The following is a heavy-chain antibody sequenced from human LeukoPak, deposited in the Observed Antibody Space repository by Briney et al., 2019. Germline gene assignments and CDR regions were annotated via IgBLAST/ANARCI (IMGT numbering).Heavy chain of an antibody. CDR3: AKDDGGHYYYGMDV. J-gene: IGHJ6*02. V-gene: IGHV3-53*01. CDR2: ISSGGST. Sequence: GGSLRLSCAASGFTVSSDYMGWVRQAPEKGLEWVSLISSGGSTYYADSVKGRFTISRDNSKNTLYLQMNSLRAEDTAVYYCAKDDGGHYYYGMDVWGQGTTVTVSS. CDR1: GFTVSSDY.